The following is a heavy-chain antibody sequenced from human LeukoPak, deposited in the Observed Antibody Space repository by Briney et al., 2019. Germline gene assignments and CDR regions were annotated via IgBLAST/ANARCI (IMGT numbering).Heavy chain of an antibody. V-gene: IGHV3-7*01. Sequence: GGSLRLSCAASGFTFTDYWMSWVRQAPGKGLEWVANIRQDGSKIYYVDSVKGRFTISRDNAKNSLFLQINSLRAEDTAVYYCANGGTYSSGPWGQGTLVTVSS. CDR3: ANGGTYSSGP. D-gene: IGHD3-22*01. CDR1: GFTFTDYW. J-gene: IGHJ5*02. CDR2: IRQDGSKI.